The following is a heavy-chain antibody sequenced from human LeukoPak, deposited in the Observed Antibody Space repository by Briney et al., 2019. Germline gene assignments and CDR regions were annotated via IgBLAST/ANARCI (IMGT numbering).Heavy chain of an antibody. CDR1: GGSISSSSYY. V-gene: IGHV4-39*01. CDR3: ARQGTYRSSSFDY. D-gene: IGHD6-13*01. Sequence: SETLSLTCTVSGGSISSSSYYWGWIRQPPGKGLEWIGSIYYSGSTYYNPPLKSRVTISVDTSKNQFSLKLSSVTAADTAVYYCARQGTYRSSSFDYWGQGTLVTVSS. CDR2: IYYSGST. J-gene: IGHJ4*02.